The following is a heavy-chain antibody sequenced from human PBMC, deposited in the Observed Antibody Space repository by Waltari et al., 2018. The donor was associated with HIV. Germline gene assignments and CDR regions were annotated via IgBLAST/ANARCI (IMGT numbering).Heavy chain of an antibody. V-gene: IGHV1-2*02. D-gene: IGHD3-22*01. CDR3: ARGRAMIVVAPVDY. CDR1: GYTFTGYY. CDR2: INPNSGGT. Sequence: QVQLVQSGAEVREPGASVKVSCTASGYTFTGYYMHWVRHAPGQGLEWRGWINPNSGGTNYAQKFQGRLTMTRDTSITTAYMDLSSLTSDDTAVYYCARGRAMIVVAPVDYWGQGTLVTVSS. J-gene: IGHJ4*02.